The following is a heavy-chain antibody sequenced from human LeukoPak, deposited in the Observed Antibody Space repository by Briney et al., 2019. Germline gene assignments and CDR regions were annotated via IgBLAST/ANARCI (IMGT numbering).Heavy chain of an antibody. Sequence: GGSLRLSCVASGFPFSSYWMTWVRQAPGKGLEWVSAISGSGGSTYYADSVKGRFTISRDNSKNTLYLQMNSLRAEDTAVYYCARPDYYGMDVWGQGTTVTVSS. J-gene: IGHJ6*02. V-gene: IGHV3-23*01. CDR3: ARPDYYGMDV. CDR1: GFPFSSYW. D-gene: IGHD1-14*01. CDR2: ISGSGGST.